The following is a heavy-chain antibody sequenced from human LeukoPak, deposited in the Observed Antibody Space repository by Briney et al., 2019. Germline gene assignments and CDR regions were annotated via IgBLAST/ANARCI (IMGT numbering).Heavy chain of an antibody. Sequence: GGSLRLSCAASGFTFSTYAMHWVRQAPYEGLEWVTAISYDASSKYYADSVKGRFTISRDNSKSTLYLQLDSLGVEDTAVYYCARGAGGSSGWSTVRYFDWWAREPWSPSPQ. CDR2: ISYDASSK. J-gene: IGHJ4*02. D-gene: IGHD6-13*01. V-gene: IGHV3-30*04. CDR1: GFTFSTYA. CDR3: ARGAGGSSGWSTVRYFDW.